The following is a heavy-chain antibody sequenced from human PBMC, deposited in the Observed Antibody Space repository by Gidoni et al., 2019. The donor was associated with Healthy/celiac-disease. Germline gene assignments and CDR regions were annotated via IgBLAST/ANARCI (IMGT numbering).Heavy chain of an antibody. CDR2: ISYDGSNK. Sequence: QVQLLESGGGVVQPGLSLRLPFHVSGFTFRRSRMHWVRQAPGSGLEWVAVISYDGSNKYYADAVKGRFTISRDNSKNTLYLQMNSLRAEDTAVYYCAKDGYSSGWIYYYYGMDVWGQGTTVTVSS. CDR3: AKDGYSSGWIYYYYGMDV. D-gene: IGHD6-19*01. V-gene: IGHV3-30*18. CDR1: GFTFRRSR. J-gene: IGHJ6*02.